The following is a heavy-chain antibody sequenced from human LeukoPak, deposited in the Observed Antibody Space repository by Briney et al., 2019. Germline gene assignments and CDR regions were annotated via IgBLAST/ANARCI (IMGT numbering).Heavy chain of an antibody. J-gene: IGHJ4*02. CDR3: ASEDFWSGGLFDY. V-gene: IGHV1-69*02. CDR2: IIPILGIA. CDR1: GGTFSSYT. D-gene: IGHD3-3*01. Sequence: SVKVSCKASGGTFSSYTISWVRQAPGQGLEWMGRIIPILGIANYAQKFQGRVTITADKSTSTAYMELSSLRSEDTAVYYCASEDFWSGGLFDYRGQGTLVTVSS.